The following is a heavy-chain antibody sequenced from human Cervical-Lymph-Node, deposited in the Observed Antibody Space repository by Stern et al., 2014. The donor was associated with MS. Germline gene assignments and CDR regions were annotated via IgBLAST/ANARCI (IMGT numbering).Heavy chain of an antibody. CDR2: IWYDGSNK. Sequence: QDQLVQSGGGVVQPGRSLRLACAASGFTFSSYGMHWVRQAPDKGLEWVAVIWYDGSNKYYADSVKGRFTISRDNSKNTLYLQMNSLRAEDTAVYYCARDSSKGGSNYWGQGTLVTVSS. D-gene: IGHD2-2*01. CDR3: ARDSSKGGSNY. CDR1: GFTFSSYG. V-gene: IGHV3-33*01. J-gene: IGHJ4*02.